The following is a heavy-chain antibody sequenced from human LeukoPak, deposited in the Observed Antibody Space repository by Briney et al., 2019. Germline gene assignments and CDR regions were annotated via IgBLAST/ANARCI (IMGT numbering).Heavy chain of an antibody. J-gene: IGHJ4*02. CDR2: IIPIFGTA. Sequence: ASVKVSCKASGGTFSSYAISWVRQAPGQGLEWMGGIIPIFGTANYAQKFQGRVTITADKSTSTAYMELSSLRSEDTAVYYCARQNIVATIQGYYFDYWGQGTLATVSS. CDR3: ARQNIVATIQGYYFDY. CDR1: GGTFSSYA. D-gene: IGHD5-12*01. V-gene: IGHV1-69*06.